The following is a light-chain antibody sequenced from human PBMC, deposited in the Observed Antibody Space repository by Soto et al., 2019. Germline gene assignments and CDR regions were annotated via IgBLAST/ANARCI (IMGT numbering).Light chain of an antibody. Sequence: QSVLAQPPSASGSPGQSVTISCTGTSSDVGANNYVSWYQHHPGKAPKLIIYDVTERPSGVPDRFSGSKSGNTASLTVSGLQSEDEAEYYCGAYAGSNSWVFGGGTKLTVL. CDR2: DVT. J-gene: IGLJ3*02. V-gene: IGLV2-8*01. CDR3: GAYAGSNSWV. CDR1: SSDVGANNY.